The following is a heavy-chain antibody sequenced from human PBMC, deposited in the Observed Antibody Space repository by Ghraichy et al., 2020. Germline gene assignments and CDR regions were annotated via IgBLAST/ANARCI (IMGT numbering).Heavy chain of an antibody. D-gene: IGHD6-6*01. V-gene: IGHV4-39*07. CDR2: IYYSGST. CDR3: AREVWSSSSQFDY. CDR1: GGSISSSSYY. J-gene: IGHJ4*02. Sequence: SETLSLTCTVSGGSISSSSYYLGWIRQPPGKGLEWIGSIYYSGSTYYNPSLKSRVTISVDTSKNQFSLKLSSVTAADTAVYYCAREVWSSSSQFDYWGQGTLVTVS.